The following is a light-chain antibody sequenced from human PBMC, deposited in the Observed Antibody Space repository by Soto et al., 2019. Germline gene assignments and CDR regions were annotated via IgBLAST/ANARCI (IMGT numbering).Light chain of an antibody. CDR1: QGISSY. CDR2: AAS. J-gene: IGKJ1*01. CDR3: LQDHDDSWT. Sequence: DIQLTQPPSFLSASVGDRVTITFRASQGISSYLGWYQQKPGKAPKLLIYAASNLQSGVPSRFRGSRSGTEFTLTVSSLQPEDFATYYCLQDHDDSWTFGQGTKVDIK. V-gene: IGKV1-9*01.